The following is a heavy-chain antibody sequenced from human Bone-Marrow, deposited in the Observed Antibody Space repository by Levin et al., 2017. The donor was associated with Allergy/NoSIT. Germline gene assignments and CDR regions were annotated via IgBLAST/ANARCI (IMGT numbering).Heavy chain of an antibody. J-gene: IGHJ4*02. D-gene: IGHD5-24*01. V-gene: IGHV4-39*02. CDR2: ILFTGST. Sequence: SETLSLTCTVSGGSISSSGSYWGWVRQTPGKGLEWIGSILFTGSTYYIPSLSGRLTISIDTSKNQFSLKLTSLTAADTAVYYCVRDLGNFEIDYWGQGTLVTVSS. CDR3: VRDLGNFEIDY. CDR1: GGSISSSGSY.